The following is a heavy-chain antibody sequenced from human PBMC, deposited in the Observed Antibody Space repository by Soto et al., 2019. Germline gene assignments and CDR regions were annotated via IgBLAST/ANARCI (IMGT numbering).Heavy chain of an antibody. J-gene: IGHJ4*02. CDR3: ARREIQGPIEY. V-gene: IGHV4-39*07. CDR2: ISYSGST. CDR1: GGSISSDSYY. D-gene: IGHD1-26*01. Sequence: PSETLSLTCTVSGGSISSDSYYWGWIRQSPEKGLEWIASISYSGSTYYNPTLKSRLIISVDTSRNQFSLKLTSVTAVDTAVYYCARREIQGPIEYWGQGTLVTVSS.